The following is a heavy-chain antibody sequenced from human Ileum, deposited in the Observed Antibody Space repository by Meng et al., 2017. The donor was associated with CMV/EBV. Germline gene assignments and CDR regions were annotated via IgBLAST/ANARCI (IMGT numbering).Heavy chain of an antibody. D-gene: IGHD5-18*01. CDR3: VRFGYSYAYDY. Sequence: EVQLVESXXGLVQPGXSLRLSCAASGFAFNTYWMSWVRQAPGKGLEWVAHIKPDGSEKFHLDSVKGRFTISRDNPKNSLYLLMNSLRAEDSAVYYCVRFGYSYAYDYWGQGTLVTVSS. CDR2: IKPDGSEK. J-gene: IGHJ4*02. V-gene: IGHV3-7*04. CDR1: GFAFNTYW.